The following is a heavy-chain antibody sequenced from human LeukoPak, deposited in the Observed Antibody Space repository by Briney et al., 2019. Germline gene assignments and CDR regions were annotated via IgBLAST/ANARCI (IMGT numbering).Heavy chain of an antibody. J-gene: IGHJ6*03. V-gene: IGHV4-38-2*02. D-gene: IGHD3-22*01. CDR2: MYHSGST. Sequence: SETLSLTCSVSGYSISSAYYWGWIRQPPGKGLEWIGTMYHSGSTNYNPSLKSRVTISVDTSKNQFSLKLTSVTAADTAVYYCTRAASSGPLFTYHMDVWGKGTTVSVSS. CDR1: GYSISSAYY. CDR3: TRAASSGPLFTYHMDV.